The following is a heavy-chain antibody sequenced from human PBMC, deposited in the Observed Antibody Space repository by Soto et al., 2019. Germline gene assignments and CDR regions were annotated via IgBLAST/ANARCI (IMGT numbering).Heavy chain of an antibody. V-gene: IGHV4-59*08. J-gene: IGHJ5*02. CDR2: IYYSGST. CDR3: ARHHCSSTSCYFRWFDP. Sequence: SETLSLTCTVSGGSISSYDWSWIRQQPGKGLEWIGYIYYSGSTNYNPSLKSRVTISVDTSKNQFSLKLSSVTAADTAVYYCARHHCSSTSCYFRWFDPWGQGTLVTVSS. CDR1: GGSISSYD. D-gene: IGHD2-2*01.